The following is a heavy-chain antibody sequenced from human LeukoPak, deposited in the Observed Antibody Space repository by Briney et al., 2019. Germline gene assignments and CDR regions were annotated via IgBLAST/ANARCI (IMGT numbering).Heavy chain of an antibody. D-gene: IGHD3-10*01. Sequence: GGSLRLSCAASGFIFSSYGMHWVRQAPGKGLEWVAFIQHDGSNEYSDSVKGRFTISRDNSQNTVYLQLSSLRTEDTAVYYCAKGKERILWFGELFDYWGQGTLVTVSS. J-gene: IGHJ4*02. CDR2: IQHDGSNE. V-gene: IGHV3-30*02. CDR1: GFIFSSYG. CDR3: AKGKERILWFGELFDY.